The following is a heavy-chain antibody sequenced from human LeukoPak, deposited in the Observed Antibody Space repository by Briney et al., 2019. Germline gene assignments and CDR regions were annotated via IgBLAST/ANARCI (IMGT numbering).Heavy chain of an antibody. Sequence: ASVKVSCKASRGTFGNSAIVWVRQAPGQGLEWMGWINPNSGGTNYAQKFQGRVTMTRDTSISTAYMELRSLRSDDTAVYYCARKRTVGATDYWGQGTLVTVSS. CDR2: INPNSGGT. CDR3: ARKRTVGATDY. V-gene: IGHV1-2*02. CDR1: RGTFGNSA. J-gene: IGHJ4*02. D-gene: IGHD1-26*01.